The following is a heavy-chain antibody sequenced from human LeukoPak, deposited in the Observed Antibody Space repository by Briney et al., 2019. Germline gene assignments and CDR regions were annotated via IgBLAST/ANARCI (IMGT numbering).Heavy chain of an antibody. CDR2: INTYNGNT. D-gene: IGHD3-22*01. V-gene: IGHV1-18*04. CDR3: ARGYYDDAFDI. J-gene: IGHJ3*02. CDR1: GYTFTGYY. Sequence: ASVKVSCKASGYTFTGYYMHWVRQAPGQGLEWMGWINTYNGNTNYAQKLQGRVTMATDTSTSTAYMELRSLRSDDTAFYYCARGYYDDAFDIWGQGTMVTVSS.